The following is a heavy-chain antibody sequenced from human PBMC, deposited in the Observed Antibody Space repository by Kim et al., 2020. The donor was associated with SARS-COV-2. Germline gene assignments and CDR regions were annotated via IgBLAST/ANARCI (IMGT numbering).Heavy chain of an antibody. V-gene: IGHV3-48*02. CDR1: GFTFSSDS. CDR3: ARDPPKVTFGGVMGAYYYGMDV. D-gene: IGHD3-16*01. CDR2: ISSSSSTI. J-gene: IGHJ6*02. Sequence: GGSLRLSCAASGFTFSSDSMNWVRQAPGKGLEWVSYISSSSSTIYYADSVKGRFTISRDNAKNSLYLQMNSLRDEDTAVYYCARDPPKVTFGGVMGAYYYGMDVWGQGTTVTVSS.